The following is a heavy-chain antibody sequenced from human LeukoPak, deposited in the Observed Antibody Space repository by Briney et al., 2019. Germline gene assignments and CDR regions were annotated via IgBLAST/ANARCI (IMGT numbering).Heavy chain of an antibody. CDR1: GGSISSGTYY. Sequence: SETLSLTCTVSGGSISSGTYYWSWIRQPAGRGLEWIGRIYTSGSTNYNSSLKSRVTISVDTSKNQFSLKLSSVTAADTAVYYCARQESYLSFGYWGQGTLVTVSS. CDR2: IYTSGST. CDR3: ARQESYLSFGY. J-gene: IGHJ4*02. D-gene: IGHD3-10*01. V-gene: IGHV4-61*02.